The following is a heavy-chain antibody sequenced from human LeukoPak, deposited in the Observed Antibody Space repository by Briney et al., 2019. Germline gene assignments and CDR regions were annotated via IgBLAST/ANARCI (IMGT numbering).Heavy chain of an antibody. Sequence: SETLSLTCSVSTYSISSGFYWGRIRQPPGKGLEWIWSIFHRGSTYYKSSLKSRITISVDTYKNQFSLKLSSVTAADTAVYYCASLPLLLWFGELLLGAFDIWGQGTMVTVSS. V-gene: IGHV4-38-2*02. D-gene: IGHD3-10*01. J-gene: IGHJ3*02. CDR3: ASLPLLLWFGELLLGAFDI. CDR2: IFHRGST. CDR1: TYSISSGFY.